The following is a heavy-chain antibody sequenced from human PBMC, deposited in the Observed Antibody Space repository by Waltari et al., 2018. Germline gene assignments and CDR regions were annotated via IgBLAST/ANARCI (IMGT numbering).Heavy chain of an antibody. D-gene: IGHD2-15*01. V-gene: IGHV4-34*01. Sequence: QVQLQQWGAGRLKPSETLSLTCALYGGSLNVYYWAWIRQPPGKGLEWIGEINHSGNTNYNPSLKSRVAISVDTPKKQFSLKLTSVAAADTAVYYCARLEDCSGGNCYSGDHYAVDVWGLGTTVTVSS. J-gene: IGHJ6*02. CDR1: GGSLNVYY. CDR2: INHSGNT. CDR3: ARLEDCSGGNCYSGDHYAVDV.